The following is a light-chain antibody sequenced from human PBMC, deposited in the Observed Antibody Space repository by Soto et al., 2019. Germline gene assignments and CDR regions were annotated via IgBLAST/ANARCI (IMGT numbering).Light chain of an antibody. CDR1: QSVNSN. J-gene: IGKJ5*01. Sequence: ETVTTQSPATLSVSPGERATLSCRTSQSVNSNLAWYQQKLGQAPRVLIHGASTRAAGIPDRFSGSGSGTDFTLTISRLEPEDFAMYYCHQYGISPPVTFGQGTRLEI. V-gene: IGKV3-20*01. CDR3: HQYGISPPVT. CDR2: GAS.